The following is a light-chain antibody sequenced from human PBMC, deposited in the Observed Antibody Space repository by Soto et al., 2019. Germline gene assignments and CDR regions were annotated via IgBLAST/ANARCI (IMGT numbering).Light chain of an antibody. CDR2: EVT. V-gene: IGLV2-23*02. J-gene: IGLJ1*01. CDR3: CSYASSSSSI. CDR1: SSVVGTYNL. Sequence: QSALTQPASVSGSPGQSITISCSGTSSVVGTYNLVSWYQQYPGKASRLMIYEVTKRPSGVSNRFSGSKSSNTASLTISGLQPEYETDSYCCSYASSSSSIFGTGTKVTDL.